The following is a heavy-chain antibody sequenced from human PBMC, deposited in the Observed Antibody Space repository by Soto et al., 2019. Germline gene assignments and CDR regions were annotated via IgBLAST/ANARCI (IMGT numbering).Heavy chain of an antibody. J-gene: IGHJ6*02. D-gene: IGHD3-3*01. V-gene: IGHV4-31*03. CDR2: IYYSGST. CDR1: GGSISSGGYY. CDR3: AGVASDGVVGYYYYYGMDV. Sequence: SETLSLTCIVSGGSISSGGYYWSWIRQHPGKGLEWIGYIYYSGSTYYNPSLKSRVTISVDTSKNQFSLKLSSVTAADTAVYYCAGVASDGVVGYYYYYGMDVWGQGTTVTVSS.